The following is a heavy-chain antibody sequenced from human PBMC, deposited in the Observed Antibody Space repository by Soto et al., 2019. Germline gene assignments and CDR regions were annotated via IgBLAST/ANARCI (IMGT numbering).Heavy chain of an antibody. CDR3: AKVGAAAGTDY. Sequence: GGSLRLSCAASGFTFSNYAMRWVRQAPGKGLQWVSTISGSGYNTYYADSVKGRFSTSRDNSKNTLYLQMNSLRAEDTAVYYCAKVGAAAGTDYWGQGTLVTVSS. V-gene: IGHV3-23*01. CDR2: ISGSGYNT. J-gene: IGHJ4*02. D-gene: IGHD6-13*01. CDR1: GFTFSNYA.